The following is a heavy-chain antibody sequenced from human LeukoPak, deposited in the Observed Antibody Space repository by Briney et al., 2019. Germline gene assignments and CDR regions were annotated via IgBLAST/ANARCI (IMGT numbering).Heavy chain of an antibody. CDR2: IYPGDSDT. Sequence: GESLKISCKGSGYSFTCYLIAWVRQMPGKGLEWMGRIYPGDSDTRYSPSFQGQVTISADTSISTAYLQWSSLKASDTAMYYCARRCSTTTCLFDYWGQGTLVTVSS. CDR3: ARRCSTTTCLFDY. V-gene: IGHV5-51*01. D-gene: IGHD2-2*01. J-gene: IGHJ4*02. CDR1: GYSFTCYL.